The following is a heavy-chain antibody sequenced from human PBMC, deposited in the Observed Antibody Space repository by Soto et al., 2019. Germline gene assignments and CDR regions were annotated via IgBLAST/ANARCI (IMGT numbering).Heavy chain of an antibody. D-gene: IGHD3-16*01. CDR3: ARDSPGGGYYYGMDV. V-gene: IGHV1-69*01. Sequence: QGQLEQSGAEVRRPGSSVKVSCKASGGSFSSYSISWVRQAPGHGLEWMGRIVPVLGTANSAQKFQGRVGFSADVSTATAYMELRSLRSDDTAIYFCARDSPGGGYYYGMDVWGQGTTVIVSS. CDR2: IVPVLGTA. J-gene: IGHJ6*02. CDR1: GGSFSSYS.